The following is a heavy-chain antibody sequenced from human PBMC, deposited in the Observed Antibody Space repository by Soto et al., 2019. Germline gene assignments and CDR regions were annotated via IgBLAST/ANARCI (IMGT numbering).Heavy chain of an antibody. CDR2: IYYSGST. CDR3: ARVGNIVATMVPYYFDY. V-gene: IGHV4-61*01. CDR1: GGSVSSGSYY. Sequence: TSETLSLTCTVSGGSVSSGSYYWSWIRQPPGKGLEWIGYIYYSGSTNYNPSLKSRVTISVDTSKNQFSLKLSSVTAADTAVYYCARVGNIVATMVPYYFDYWGQGTLVTVSS. D-gene: IGHD5-12*01. J-gene: IGHJ4*02.